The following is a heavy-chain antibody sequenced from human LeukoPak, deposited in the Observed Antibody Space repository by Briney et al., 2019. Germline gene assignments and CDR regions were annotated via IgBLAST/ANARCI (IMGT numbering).Heavy chain of an antibody. CDR1: GFTFSSYA. Sequence: GGSLRLSCAASGFTFSSYAMSWVRQAPGKGLEWVSAISGSGGSTYYADSVKGRFTISRDNSKNTLYLQMNSLRAEDTAVYYCAKPEDVVVVAATVYWGQGTLVTVSS. D-gene: IGHD2-15*01. V-gene: IGHV3-23*01. J-gene: IGHJ4*02. CDR3: AKPEDVVVVAATVY. CDR2: ISGSGGST.